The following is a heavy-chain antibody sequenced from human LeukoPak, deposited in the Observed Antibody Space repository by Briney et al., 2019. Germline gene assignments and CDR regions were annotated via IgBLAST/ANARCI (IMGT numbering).Heavy chain of an antibody. J-gene: IGHJ5*02. CDR3: ARDQYDILTGLNWFDP. CDR1: GYYTFTSYG. Sequence: ASVKVSCKASGYYTFTSYGINWVRQAPGQGLEWMGWINPYNGNTNYAQKFQGRVTMTTDTSTGTAYMELRSQRSDDTAVYYCARDQYDILTGLNWFDPWGQGTLVTVSS. V-gene: IGHV1-18*01. D-gene: IGHD3-9*01. CDR2: INPYNGNT.